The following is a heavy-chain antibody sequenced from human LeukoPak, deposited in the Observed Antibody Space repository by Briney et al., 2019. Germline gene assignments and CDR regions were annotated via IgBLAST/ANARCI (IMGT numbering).Heavy chain of an antibody. CDR3: VRDQNWAFDY. J-gene: IGHJ4*02. CDR2: INTKSKSI. V-gene: IGHV3-48*01. Sequence: GSLRLSCAASGFTFNTYTMNWVRQAPGKGLEWLSFINTKSKSIYYADSVKGRFTISRDNAKNSLYLQMNSLRAEDTALYYCVRDQNWAFDYWGQGTLVTVPS. D-gene: IGHD7-27*01. CDR1: GFTFNTYT.